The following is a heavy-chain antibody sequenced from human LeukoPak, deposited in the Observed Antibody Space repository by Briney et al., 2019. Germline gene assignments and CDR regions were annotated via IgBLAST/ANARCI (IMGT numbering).Heavy chain of an antibody. V-gene: IGHV5-51*01. CDR1: GCSFTSYW. D-gene: IGHD3-22*01. Sequence: GESLKISCKGSGCSFTSYWIGWVRQMPGKGLEWMGIIYPGDSDTRYSPSFQGQVTISADKSISTAYLQWSSLKASDTAMYYCASPDYYDSSGYSPGVGYCGQGTLVTVSS. CDR2: IYPGDSDT. CDR3: ASPDYYDSSGYSPGVGY. J-gene: IGHJ4*02.